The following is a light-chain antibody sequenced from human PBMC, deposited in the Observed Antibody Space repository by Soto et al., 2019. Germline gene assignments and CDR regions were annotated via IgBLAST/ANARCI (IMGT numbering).Light chain of an antibody. V-gene: IGKV4-1*01. J-gene: IGKJ1*01. CDR1: QSVLYSANNKDH. CDR3: QQYYGTPT. Sequence: DIVMTQSPDFLAVSLGERATINCKSSQSVLYSANNKDHLAWYQQRPRQPPKWLMSWGSTRESGVPDRFSGSGSGTDFTLTISSLQAEDVAVYYCQQYYGTPTFGQGTKVDI. CDR2: WGS.